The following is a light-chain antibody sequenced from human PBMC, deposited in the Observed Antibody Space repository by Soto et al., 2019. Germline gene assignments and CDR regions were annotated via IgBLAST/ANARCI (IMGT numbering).Light chain of an antibody. CDR2: GAS. V-gene: IGKV1-39*01. J-gene: IGKJ4*01. Sequence: DIQMTQSPYSLSTSVGDRVTITCRTSQSVSTYLNWYPQRPGKAPKLLIYGASSLQSGVPSRFSDSGSGTHFTLTISSLQPEDFATYYSQEGSTLLTFGGGTKVEIK. CDR1: QSVSTY. CDR3: QEGSTLLT.